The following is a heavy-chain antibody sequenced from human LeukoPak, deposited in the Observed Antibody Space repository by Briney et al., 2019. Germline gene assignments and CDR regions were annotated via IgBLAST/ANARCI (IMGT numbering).Heavy chain of an antibody. CDR1: GFTFSRYG. J-gene: IGHJ4*02. Sequence: GGSLRLSCAASGFTFSRYGMHWVRQAPGKGLEWVAVISYDGSNKYYADSVKGRFTISRDNSKNTLYLQMNSLRAEDTAVYYCAKERWGWLQSDFDYWGQGTLVTVSS. CDR2: ISYDGSNK. D-gene: IGHD5-24*01. CDR3: AKERWGWLQSDFDY. V-gene: IGHV3-30*18.